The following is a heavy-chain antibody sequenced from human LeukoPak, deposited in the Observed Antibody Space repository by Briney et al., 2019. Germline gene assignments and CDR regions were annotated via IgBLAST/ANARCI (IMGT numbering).Heavy chain of an antibody. Sequence: GGSLRLSCAASGFTFSSYAMHWVRQAPGKGLEWVAVISYDGSNKYYADSVKGRFTIPRDNSKNTLYLQMNSLRAEDTAVYYCASGYSSSSGYFDYWGQGTLVTVCS. CDR2: ISYDGSNK. CDR1: GFTFSSYA. J-gene: IGHJ4*02. CDR3: ASGYSSSSGYFDY. V-gene: IGHV3-30-3*01. D-gene: IGHD6-6*01.